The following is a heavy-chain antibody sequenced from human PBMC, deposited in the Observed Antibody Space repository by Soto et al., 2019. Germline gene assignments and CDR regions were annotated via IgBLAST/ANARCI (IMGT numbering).Heavy chain of an antibody. D-gene: IGHD3-10*01. V-gene: IGHV5-10-1*01. Sequence: GESLKICCKGSGYSFTSYWISWVRQMPGKGLEWMGRIDPSDSYTNYSPPFQGHVTISADKSISTAYLQWSSLKASDTAMYYCVILGEEIGFGRSFQNWFAPWGQGTLVTVSS. CDR1: GYSFTSYW. CDR2: IDPSDSYT. J-gene: IGHJ5*02. CDR3: VILGEEIGFGRSFQNWFAP.